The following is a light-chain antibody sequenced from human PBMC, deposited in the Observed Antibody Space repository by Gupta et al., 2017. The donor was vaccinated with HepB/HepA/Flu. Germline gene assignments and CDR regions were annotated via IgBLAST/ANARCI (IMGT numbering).Light chain of an antibody. CDR3: AAWDDSLIWV. CDR1: SSSIGSNT. V-gene: IGLV1-44*01. Sequence: QPVPTQPPSTSGTPGQRVTISCSGTSSSIGSNTVSWYQQLPGTAPKLLIYCNNQRPSGIPDRFSGSKSGTSASLDISGLQSDDEATYYCAAWDDSLIWVFGGGTKLTVL. J-gene: IGLJ3*02. CDR2: CNN.